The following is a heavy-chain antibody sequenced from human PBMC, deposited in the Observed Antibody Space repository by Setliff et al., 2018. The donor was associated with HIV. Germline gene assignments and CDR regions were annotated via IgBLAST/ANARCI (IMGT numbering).Heavy chain of an antibody. D-gene: IGHD3-10*01. V-gene: IGHV4-4*07. J-gene: IGHJ6*03. CDR2: FSAPGNS. CDR1: GGSISRYY. Sequence: SETLSLTCSVSGGSISRYYWSWIRQPAGEGLEWIGRFSAPGNSNYNPSLKSRVTMSVDTSKNQFSLKLSSVTAADTAVYYCARDLYYYNSGNYMDVWGKGATVTVSS. CDR3: ARDLYYYNSGNYMDV.